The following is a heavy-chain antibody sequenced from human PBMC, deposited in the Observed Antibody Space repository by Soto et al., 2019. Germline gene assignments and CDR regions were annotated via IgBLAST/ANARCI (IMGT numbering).Heavy chain of an antibody. Sequence: EVQLVESGGGLVQPGGSLKLSCAPSGFTFSNYWMSWVRQAPGKGLEWVANMNQDGSEKYYGDSVKGRLTISRDNGKNSLYLQMNSLRGEDTAVYYCAKTPSRVRGVPFVYWGQGTLVTVSS. V-gene: IGHV3-7*01. CDR1: GFTFSNYW. D-gene: IGHD3-10*01. J-gene: IGHJ4*02. CDR2: MNQDGSEK. CDR3: AKTPSRVRGVPFVY.